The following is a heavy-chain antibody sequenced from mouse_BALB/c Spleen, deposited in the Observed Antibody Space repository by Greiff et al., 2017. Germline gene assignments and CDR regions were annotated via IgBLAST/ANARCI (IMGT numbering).Heavy chain of an antibody. J-gene: IGHJ3*01. V-gene: IGHV1-80*01. D-gene: IGHD2-14*01. CDR3: AREGYDRFAY. CDR1: GYAFSSYW. CDR2: IYPGDGDT. Sequence: VQLQESGAELVRPGSSVKISCKASGYAFSSYWMNWVKQRPGQGLEWIGQIYPGDGDTNYNGKFKGKATLTADKSSSTAYMQLSSLTSEDSAVYFCAREGYDRFAYWGQGTLVTVSA.